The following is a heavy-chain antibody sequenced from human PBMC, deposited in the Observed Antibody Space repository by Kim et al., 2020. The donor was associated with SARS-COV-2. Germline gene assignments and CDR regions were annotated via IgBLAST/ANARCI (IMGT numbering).Heavy chain of an antibody. V-gene: IGHV3-23*01. CDR1: GFIFSNYA. Sequence: GGSLRLSCAASGFIFSNYAMNWVHQAPGKGLEWVSTISASGGSTYYADSAKGRFTISRDNSKNTLYLQVNTLRAEDTALYYCTKNVGVAGSSNYGMDVWGQGTTVTVSS. CDR3: TKNVGVAGSSNYGMDV. D-gene: IGHD1-26*01. J-gene: IGHJ6*02. CDR2: ISASGGST.